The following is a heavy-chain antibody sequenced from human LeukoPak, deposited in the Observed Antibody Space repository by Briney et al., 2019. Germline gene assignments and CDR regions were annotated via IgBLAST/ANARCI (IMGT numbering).Heavy chain of an antibody. CDR2: ICATGSS. D-gene: IGHD1-26*01. CDR1: GGSISNYC. J-gene: IGHJ5*02. Sequence: SETLSLTCTVSGGSISNYCWSWIRQPAGNGLEWIGRICATGSSNYNPFLKSRVTMSVDTSKKQFSLKLSSVTAADTAVHYCARDREVGRDNAISWFDPWGQGILVTVSS. CDR3: ARDREVGRDNAISWFDP. V-gene: IGHV4-4*07.